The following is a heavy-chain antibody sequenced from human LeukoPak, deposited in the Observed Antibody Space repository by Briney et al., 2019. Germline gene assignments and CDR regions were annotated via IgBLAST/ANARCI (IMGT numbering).Heavy chain of an antibody. CDR2: ISSSGSTI. CDR3: AELGITMIGGV. V-gene: IGHV3-11*04. CDR1: GFTFSDYY. J-gene: IGHJ6*01. D-gene: IGHD3-10*02. Sequence: GGSLRLSCAASGFTFSDYYMSWIRQAPGTRIASASYISSSGSTIYYAASVKGRFTISRDNAKNSLYLQMNSLRAEDTAVYYCAELGITMIGGVWGKGATVTVAS.